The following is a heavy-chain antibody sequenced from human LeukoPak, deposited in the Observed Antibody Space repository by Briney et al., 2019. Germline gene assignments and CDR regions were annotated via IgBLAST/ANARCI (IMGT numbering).Heavy chain of an antibody. J-gene: IGHJ6*02. CDR1: GFTFSSYS. CDR2: ISSSSSYI. Sequence: PGGSLRLSCAASGFTFSSYSMNWVRQAPGKGLEWVSSISSSSSYIYYADSVKGRFTISRDNSKNTLYLQMNSLRAEDTAVYYCAKGAADYDFWSGYLMDVWGQGTTVTVSS. D-gene: IGHD3-3*01. V-gene: IGHV3-21*01. CDR3: AKGAADYDFWSGYLMDV.